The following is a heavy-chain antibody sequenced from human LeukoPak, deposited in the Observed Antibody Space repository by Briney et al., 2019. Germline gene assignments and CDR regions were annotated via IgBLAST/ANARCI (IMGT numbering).Heavy chain of an antibody. V-gene: IGHV4-4*07. CDR3: ARLDYGDDERIDAFDI. Sequence: PSETLSLTCTVSGGSISSYYWSWIRQPAGKGLEWIGRIYTSGSTNYNPSLKSRVTMSVDTSKNQFSLKLSSVTAADTAVYYCARLDYGDDERIDAFDIWGQGTMVTVSS. CDR2: IYTSGST. D-gene: IGHD4-17*01. J-gene: IGHJ3*02. CDR1: GGSISSYY.